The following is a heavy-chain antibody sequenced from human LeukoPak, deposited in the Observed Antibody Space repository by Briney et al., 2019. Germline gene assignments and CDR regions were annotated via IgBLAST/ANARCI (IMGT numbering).Heavy chain of an antibody. J-gene: IGHJ4*02. D-gene: IGHD3-10*01. V-gene: IGHV3-30*04. Sequence: PGGSLRLSCAASGFTFSSYAMHWVRQAPGKGLEWVAVISYDGSNKYYADSVKGRFTIPRDNSKNTLYLQMNSLRAEDTAVYYCARDGGSGSYEGYYFDYWGQGTLVTVSS. CDR1: GFTFSSYA. CDR3: ARDGGSGSYEGYYFDY. CDR2: ISYDGSNK.